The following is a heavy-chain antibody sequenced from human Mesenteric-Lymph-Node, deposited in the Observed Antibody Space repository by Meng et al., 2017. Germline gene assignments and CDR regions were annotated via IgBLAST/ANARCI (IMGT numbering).Heavy chain of an antibody. CDR2: ISSSSTYI. D-gene: IGHD6-13*01. Sequence: GESLKISCAASGLTLSSYTMNWVRQAPGKGLEWVSSISSSSTYIYYADSVKGRFTISRDNAKNSLYLQMNSLRAEDTAVYYCARVAAAGTPPYYYYYGMDVWGQGTTVTVSS. CDR3: ARVAAAGTPPYYYYYGMDV. CDR1: GLTLSSYT. J-gene: IGHJ6*02. V-gene: IGHV3-21*01.